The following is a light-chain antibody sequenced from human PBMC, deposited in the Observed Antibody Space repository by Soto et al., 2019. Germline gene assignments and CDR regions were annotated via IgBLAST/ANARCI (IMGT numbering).Light chain of an antibody. Sequence: IVMTQSTLSLPVTPGEPASISCSSSQSLLHSNGYNYLDWYLQKPGQSPQLLIYLGSNRASGVPDRFSGSGSGTDFTLKISRVEAEDVGVYYCMQALQTPLTFGGGTKVEIK. CDR1: QSLLHSNGYNY. V-gene: IGKV2-28*01. J-gene: IGKJ4*01. CDR3: MQALQTPLT. CDR2: LGS.